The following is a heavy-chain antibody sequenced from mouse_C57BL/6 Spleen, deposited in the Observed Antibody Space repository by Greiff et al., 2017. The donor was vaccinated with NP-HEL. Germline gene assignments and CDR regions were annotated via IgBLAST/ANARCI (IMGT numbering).Heavy chain of an antibody. J-gene: IGHJ4*01. CDR3: AREGYGSSYVGAMDY. CDR1: GYTFTSYG. Sequence: QVQLQQSGAELARPGASVKLSCKASGYTFTSYGISWVKQRTGQGLEWIGEIYPRSGNTYYNEKFKGKATLTADKSSSTAYMELRSLTSEDSAVYFCAREGYGSSYVGAMDYWGQGTSVTVSS. CDR2: IYPRSGNT. V-gene: IGHV1-81*01. D-gene: IGHD1-1*01.